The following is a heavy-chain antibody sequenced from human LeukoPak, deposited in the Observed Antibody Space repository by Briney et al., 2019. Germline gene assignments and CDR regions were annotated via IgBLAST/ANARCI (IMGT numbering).Heavy chain of an antibody. CDR2: ISSSGSTI. CDR1: GFTFSSYG. J-gene: IGHJ4*02. V-gene: IGHV3-48*03. Sequence: GGSLRLSCAASGFTFSSYGMNWVRQAPGKGLEWVSYISSSGSTIYYADSVKGRFTISRDNAKNSLYLQMNSLRAEDTAVYYCAGRYIYGLFDYWGQGTLVTVSS. CDR3: AGRYIYGLFDY. D-gene: IGHD5-18*01.